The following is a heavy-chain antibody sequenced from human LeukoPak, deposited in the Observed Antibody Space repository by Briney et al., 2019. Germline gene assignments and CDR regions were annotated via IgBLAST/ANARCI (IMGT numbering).Heavy chain of an antibody. CDR2: ISYDGSNK. D-gene: IGHD6-19*01. CDR1: GFTFSSYG. J-gene: IGHJ1*01. CDR3: AKDRVSSGWYEYFQY. Sequence: GGSLRLSCAASGFTFSSYGIHWVRQAPRKGLEWVAVISYDGSNKYYADSVKGRFTISRDNPKNTLYLEMNSLRVEDTAVYYCAKDRVSSGWYEYFQYWGQGTLVTVSS. V-gene: IGHV3-30*18.